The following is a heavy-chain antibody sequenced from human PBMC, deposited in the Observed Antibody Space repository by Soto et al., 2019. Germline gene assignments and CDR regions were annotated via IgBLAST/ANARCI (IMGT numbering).Heavy chain of an antibody. CDR3: AKVLGSSWGWFDP. V-gene: IGHV3-23*01. CDR2: ISVSGSST. Sequence: GGSLRLSCAASGFTFSSYAMSWVRQAPGKGLDWVSAISVSGSSTYYTDSVKGRFTISRDNSKNTLYLQMNSLRAEDTAVYYCAKVLGSSWGWFDPWGQGTLVTVSS. CDR1: GFTFSSYA. D-gene: IGHD6-13*01. J-gene: IGHJ5*02.